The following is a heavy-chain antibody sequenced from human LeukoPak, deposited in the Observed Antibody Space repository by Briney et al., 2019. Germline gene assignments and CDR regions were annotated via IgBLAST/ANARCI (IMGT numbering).Heavy chain of an antibody. V-gene: IGHV3-74*03. J-gene: IGHJ5*02. CDR2: IHPDGSIT. Sequence: GGSLRLSCVGSGFTIINYWMHWVRQVPGTGLAWVSRIHPDGSITTYADSVKGRFTISRDNAKNTRYLQMNSLRAEDTAVYYCAPQQTYSPYNWFDPWGQGTLVTVSS. D-gene: IGHD5-12*01. CDR1: GFTIINYW. CDR3: APQQTYSPYNWFDP.